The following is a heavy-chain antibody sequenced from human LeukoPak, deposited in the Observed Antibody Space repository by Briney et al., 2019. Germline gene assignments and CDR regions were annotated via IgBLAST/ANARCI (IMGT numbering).Heavy chain of an antibody. J-gene: IGHJ3*02. CDR2: INPNGGGT. CDR3: AAVSSGWSDDSLDI. V-gene: IGHV1-2*02. Sequence: ASVRVSCKASGYTFTDYYIHWVRQAPGQGLQWMGWINPNGGGTNYEEEFRGRVTMARDTSVSTAFMDLSNLTSDDTAVYYCAAVSSGWSDDSLDIWGQGTVVTVSS. D-gene: IGHD6-19*01. CDR1: GYTFTDYY.